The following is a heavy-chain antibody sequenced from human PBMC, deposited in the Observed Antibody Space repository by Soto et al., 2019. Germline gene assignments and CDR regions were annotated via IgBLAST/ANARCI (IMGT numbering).Heavy chain of an antibody. J-gene: IGHJ6*02. CDR3: ARDRIQLRMGKYSIHGMDV. Sequence: QVQLVQSGAELRKPGSSLRVSCKASGGTFSDFAFSWVRQAPGQGLEWMGGIVPRFGSPNYAQKFGGRVTITADTSTSKVDMEVSSLRFDATAVYFCARDRIQLRMGKYSIHGMDVWGQGTKITVSS. CDR1: GGTFSDFA. CDR2: IVPRFGSP. V-gene: IGHV1-69*06. D-gene: IGHD2-8*01.